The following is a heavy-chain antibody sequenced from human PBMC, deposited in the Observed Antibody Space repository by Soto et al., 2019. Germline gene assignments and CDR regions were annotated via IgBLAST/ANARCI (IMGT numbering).Heavy chain of an antibody. J-gene: IGHJ6*02. D-gene: IGHD2-2*01. CDR3: ASGEDIVLVPAAMPLSFVDV. CDR1: GFTFSSYS. Sequence: GGSLRLSCEPSGFTFSSYSLNWVRQAPGKGLEWVSSISSSSSYIYYADTVKGRFTISRDNAKNSLYLQMNSLRAEDTAVYYCASGEDIVLVPAAMPLSFVDVWGQGT. V-gene: IGHV3-21*01. CDR2: ISSSSSYI.